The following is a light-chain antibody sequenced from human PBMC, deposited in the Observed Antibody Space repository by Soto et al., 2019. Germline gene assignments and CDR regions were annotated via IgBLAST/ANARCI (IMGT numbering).Light chain of an antibody. CDR3: LQNHSSPRT. J-gene: IGKJ1*01. CDR2: GAS. Sequence: AIQMTQSPSSLSASVGDRVTITCRASQDISDDVGWYQQKPGKAPKLLITGASRLQSGVPSRFSGSGSGAAFTLTITSLRPEDSATYYCLQNHSSPRTFGQGTKVEI. V-gene: IGKV1-6*01. CDR1: QDISDD.